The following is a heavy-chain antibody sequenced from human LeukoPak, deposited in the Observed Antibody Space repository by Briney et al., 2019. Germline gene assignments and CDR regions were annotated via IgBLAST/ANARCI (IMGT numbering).Heavy chain of an antibody. CDR2: ISSSSSTI. V-gene: IGHV3-48*01. J-gene: IGHJ4*02. D-gene: IGHD2-21*02. Sequence: GGPLRLSCAASGFTFSSYSMNWVRQAPGKGLEWVSYISSSSSTIYYADSVKGRFTISRDNAKNSLYLQMNSLRAEDTAVYYCATLYGDSLDYWGQGTLVTVSS. CDR1: GFTFSSYS. CDR3: ATLYGDSLDY.